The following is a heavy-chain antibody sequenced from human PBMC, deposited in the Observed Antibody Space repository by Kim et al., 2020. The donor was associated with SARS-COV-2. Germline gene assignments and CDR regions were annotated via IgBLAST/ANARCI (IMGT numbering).Heavy chain of an antibody. Sequence: GGSLRLSCAASGFSFSSYGIHWVRQAPGKGLEWVAVISNDETYKNYADSVRGRFTISRDNSKNTVDLQMNSLRAEDTAVYYCARAREKSFDYWGRGTLVTVSS. CDR3: ARAREKSFDY. CDR2: ISNDETYK. J-gene: IGHJ4*02. V-gene: IGHV3-30*03. CDR1: GFSFSSYG.